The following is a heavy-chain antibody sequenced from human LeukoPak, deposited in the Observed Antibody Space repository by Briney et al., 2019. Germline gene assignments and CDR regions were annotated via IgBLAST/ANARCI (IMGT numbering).Heavy chain of an antibody. D-gene: IGHD3-22*01. Sequence: SETLSLTCAVYGGSFSGYYWSWIRQPPGKGLEWIGEINHSGSTNYNPSLKSRVTISVDTSKNQFSLKLGSVTAADTAVYYCARGITMIVGNTYFDYWGQGTLVTVSS. V-gene: IGHV4-34*01. J-gene: IGHJ4*02. CDR3: ARGITMIVGNTYFDY. CDR2: INHSGST. CDR1: GGSFSGYY.